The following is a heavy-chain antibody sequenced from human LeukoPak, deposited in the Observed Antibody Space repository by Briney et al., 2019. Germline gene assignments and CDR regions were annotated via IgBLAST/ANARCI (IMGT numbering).Heavy chain of an antibody. V-gene: IGHV4-39*07. Sequence: SETLSLTCTVSGGSISSSSYYWGWIRQPPGKGLEWIGSIYYSGSTNYNPSLKSRVTISVDTSKKQFSLKLNSVTAADTAVYYCARERFTIDSWGQGTLVTVSS. D-gene: IGHD3-16*01. CDR2: IYYSGST. CDR3: ARERFTIDS. CDR1: GGSISSSSYY. J-gene: IGHJ4*02.